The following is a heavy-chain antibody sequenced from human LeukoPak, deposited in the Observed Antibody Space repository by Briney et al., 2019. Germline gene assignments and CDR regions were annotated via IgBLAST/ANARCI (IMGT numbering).Heavy chain of an antibody. CDR2: INHSGST. CDR3: VRADGRDGYRGLVDY. V-gene: IGHV4-34*01. CDR1: GGSLSGYI. D-gene: IGHD5-24*01. J-gene: IGHJ4*02. Sequence: PSETLSLTCAVYGGSLSGYIWSWIRQPPGKGVEWIGEINHSGSTDYNPSLKSRVTMSVDTSRNQFSLKLNSVTAADAAVYYCVRADGRDGYRGLVDYWGQGTLVTASA.